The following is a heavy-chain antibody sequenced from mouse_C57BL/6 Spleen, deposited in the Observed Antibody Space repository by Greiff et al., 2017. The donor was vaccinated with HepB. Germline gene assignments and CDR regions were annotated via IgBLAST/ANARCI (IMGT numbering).Heavy chain of an antibody. CDR3: ARAESSNPYAMDY. CDR1: GYTFTDYN. D-gene: IGHD2-5*01. V-gene: IGHV1-22*01. J-gene: IGHJ4*01. CDR2: INPNNGGT. Sequence: EVQLQQSGPELVKPGASVKMSCKASGYTFTDYNMHWVKQSHGKSLEWIGYINPNNGGTSYNQKFKGKATLTVNKSSSTAYMELRSLTSEDSAVYYCARAESSNPYAMDYWGQGTSVTVSS.